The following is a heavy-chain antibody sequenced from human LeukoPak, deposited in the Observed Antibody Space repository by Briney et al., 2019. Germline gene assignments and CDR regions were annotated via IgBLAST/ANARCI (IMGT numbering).Heavy chain of an antibody. CDR1: GYTFTGYY. V-gene: IGHV1-2*04. J-gene: IGHJ4*02. Sequence: ASVKVSCKASGYTFTGYYMHWVRQAPGQGLEWMGWINPNSGGTNYAQKFQGWVTMTRDTSISTAYMELSRLRSDDTAVYYCARTQLWFGELLEFDYWGQGTLVTVSS. D-gene: IGHD3-10*01. CDR3: ARTQLWFGELLEFDY. CDR2: INPNSGGT.